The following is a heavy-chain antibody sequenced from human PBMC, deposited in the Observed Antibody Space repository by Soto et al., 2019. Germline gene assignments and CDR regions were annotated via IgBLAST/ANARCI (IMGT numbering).Heavy chain of an antibody. CDR3: AKVRGLYYYYGMDV. V-gene: IGHV3-23*01. J-gene: IGHJ6*02. D-gene: IGHD3-22*01. Sequence: EVQLLESGGGLVQPGGSLRLSCAASGFTFSSYAMSWVRQAPGKGLEWVSAISGSGGSTYYADSVKGRFTISRDNSQNTLYLQMNSLRAEDTAVYYCAKVRGLYYYYGMDVWGQGTTVTVSS. CDR1: GFTFSSYA. CDR2: ISGSGGST.